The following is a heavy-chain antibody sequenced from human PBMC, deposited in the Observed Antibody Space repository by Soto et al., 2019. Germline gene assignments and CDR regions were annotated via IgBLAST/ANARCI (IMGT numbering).Heavy chain of an antibody. V-gene: IGHV1-69*13. D-gene: IGHD3-3*01. CDR2: IIPIFGTA. CDR3: ARGSYYDFWSGFSGRHYGMDV. J-gene: IGHJ6*02. Sequence: GASVKVSCKASGGTFSSYAISWVRQAPGQGLEWMGGIIPIFGTANYAQKFQGRVTITADESTSTAYMELSSLRSEDTAVYYCARGSYYDFWSGFSGRHYGMDVWGQGTTVTVSS. CDR1: GGTFSSYA.